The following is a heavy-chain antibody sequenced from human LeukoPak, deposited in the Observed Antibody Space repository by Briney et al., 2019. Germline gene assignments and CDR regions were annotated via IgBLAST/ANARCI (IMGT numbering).Heavy chain of an antibody. Sequence: GGSLRLSCAASGFTFSSYSMNWVRQAPGKGLEWVSSISSSSSYIYYADSVKGRFTISRDNTKKSLYLQMNSLRAEDTAVYYCAGEGATAGSGYYFDYWGQGSLVTVSS. CDR3: AGEGATAGSGYYFDY. CDR2: ISSSSSYI. CDR1: GFTFSSYS. J-gene: IGHJ4*02. D-gene: IGHD6-13*01. V-gene: IGHV3-21*01.